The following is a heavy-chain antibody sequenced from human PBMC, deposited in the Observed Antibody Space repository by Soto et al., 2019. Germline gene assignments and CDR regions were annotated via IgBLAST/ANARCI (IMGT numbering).Heavy chain of an antibody. D-gene: IGHD6-6*01. CDR1: GYTFTSYG. Sequence: ASVKASCKASGYTFTSYGISWVRQAPGQGLEWMGWISAYNGNTNYAQKLQGRVTMTTDTSTSTAYMELRSLRSDDTAVYYCARDIGSRAARRATLGMDVWGQGTTVTVSS. CDR2: ISAYNGNT. CDR3: ARDIGSRAARRATLGMDV. V-gene: IGHV1-18*04. J-gene: IGHJ6*02.